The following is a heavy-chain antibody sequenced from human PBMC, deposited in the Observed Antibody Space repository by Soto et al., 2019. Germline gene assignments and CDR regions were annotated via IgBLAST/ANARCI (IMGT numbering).Heavy chain of an antibody. CDR1: GFTFVSNW. J-gene: IGHJ4*02. CDR2: IKRDGSEK. CDR3: ASLEWESTGYADY. Sequence: EVQLVESGGGLVQPGGSLRLSCAASGFTFVSNWMSWVRQAPGKGLEWVANIKRDGSEKYYVDSVKGRFTISRDNAKNTLYLQRNSLRADDTAVYYCASLEWESTGYADYWGQGTLVTVSS. D-gene: IGHD3-3*01. V-gene: IGHV3-7*03.